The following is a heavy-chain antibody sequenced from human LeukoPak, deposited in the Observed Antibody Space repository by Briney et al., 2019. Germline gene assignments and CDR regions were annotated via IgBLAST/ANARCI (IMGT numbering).Heavy chain of an antibody. CDR3: ARERDCSGGSCYMEDWFDP. D-gene: IGHD2-15*01. V-gene: IGHV1-2*06. CDR2: INPNSGGT. CDR1: GYTFTGYY. Sequence: ASVEVSCKASGYTFTGYYMHWVRQAPGQGLERVGRINPNSGGTNYAQKFQGRVTMTRDTSISTAYMELSRLRSDDTAVYYCARERDCSGGSCYMEDWFDPWGQGTLVTVSS. J-gene: IGHJ5*02.